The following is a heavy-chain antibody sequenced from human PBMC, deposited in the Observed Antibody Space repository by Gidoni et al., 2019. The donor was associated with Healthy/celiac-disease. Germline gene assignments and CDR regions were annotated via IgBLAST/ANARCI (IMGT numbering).Heavy chain of an antibody. CDR1: GGSISSYY. CDR2: IYYSGST. J-gene: IGHJ4*02. CDR3: ARSPDPDHDYGDYVSNYFDY. D-gene: IGHD4-17*01. V-gene: IGHV4-59*01. Sequence: QVQLQESGPGLVKPSETLSLTCTVSGGSISSYYWSWIRQPPGKGLEWIGYIYYSGSTNYNPSLKSRVTISVDTSKNQFSLKLSSVTAADTAVYYCARSPDPDHDYGDYVSNYFDYWGQGTLVTVSS.